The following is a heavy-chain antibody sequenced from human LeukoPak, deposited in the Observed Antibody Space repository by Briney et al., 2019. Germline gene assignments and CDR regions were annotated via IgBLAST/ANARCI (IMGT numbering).Heavy chain of an antibody. V-gene: IGHV4-34*01. Sequence: SETLSLTCVVYAGSFSDCYWIWLRQPPGKGLEWIGEINHSGSTNYNPSLKSRVTISVDTSKNQFSLKLSSVTAADTAVYYCASQIPGWENHIDYWGQGTLVTVSS. D-gene: IGHD6-19*01. CDR1: AGSFSDCY. CDR2: INHSGST. CDR3: ASQIPGWENHIDY. J-gene: IGHJ4*02.